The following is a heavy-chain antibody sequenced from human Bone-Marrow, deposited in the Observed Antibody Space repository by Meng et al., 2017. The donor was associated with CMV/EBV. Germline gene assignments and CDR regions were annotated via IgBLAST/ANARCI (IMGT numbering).Heavy chain of an antibody. Sequence: GGSLRLSCAASGFTFSSYAMHWVRQAPGKGLEWVAVISYDGSNKYYADSVKGRFTISRDNSKNTLYLQMNSLRAEDTAVYYCARDVYPIVATIGADYYYGMDVWGKGTTVTVSS. J-gene: IGHJ6*04. D-gene: IGHD5-12*01. CDR2: ISYDGSNK. V-gene: IGHV3-30-3*01. CDR3: ARDVYPIVATIGADYYYGMDV. CDR1: GFTFSSYA.